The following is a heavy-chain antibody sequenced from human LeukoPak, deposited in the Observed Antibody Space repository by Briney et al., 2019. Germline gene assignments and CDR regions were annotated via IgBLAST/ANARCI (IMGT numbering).Heavy chain of an antibody. D-gene: IGHD2-21*01. V-gene: IGHV3-23*01. J-gene: IGHJ5*01. CDR1: GFTFSSYA. CDR3: VKDPRDTYGTNWFVS. Sequence: GGSLRLSCAASGFTFSSYAMGWVRQAPGKGLQWVSQISGTGGATWYAGFARDRFTISRDNSKKTLYLQMSGLRVEDTAMYYCVKDPRDTYGTNWFVSWGQGTLLIVSS. CDR2: ISGTGGAT.